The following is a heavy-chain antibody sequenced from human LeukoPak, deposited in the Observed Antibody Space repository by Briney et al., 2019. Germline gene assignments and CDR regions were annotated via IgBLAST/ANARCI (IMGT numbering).Heavy chain of an antibody. CDR1: GYSFTSYY. D-gene: IGHD1-26*01. Sequence: ASAKVSCKASGYSFTSYYMHWVRQAPGQGLEWMGIINPSGGSTSYAQKFQGRVTMTRDTSTSTVYMELSSLRSEDTAVYYCARETSSGIIYFDYWGQGTLVTVSS. J-gene: IGHJ4*02. CDR3: ARETSSGIIYFDY. CDR2: INPSGGST. V-gene: IGHV1-46*01.